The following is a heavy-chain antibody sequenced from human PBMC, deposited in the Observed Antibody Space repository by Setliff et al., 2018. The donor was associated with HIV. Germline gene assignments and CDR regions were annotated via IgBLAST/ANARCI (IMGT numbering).Heavy chain of an antibody. D-gene: IGHD6-13*01. CDR1: GGSISSHY. CDR3: ARRSGAAVFYYFDY. CDR2: IYYSGST. Sequence: ASETLSLTCTVSGGSISSHYWRWIRQPPGKGLEWIGSIYYSGSTNYNPSLKSRVTISVDTSKNQFSLKLTSVTPADTAVYYCARRSGAAVFYYFDYWGQGTLVTISS. J-gene: IGHJ4*02. V-gene: IGHV4-59*11.